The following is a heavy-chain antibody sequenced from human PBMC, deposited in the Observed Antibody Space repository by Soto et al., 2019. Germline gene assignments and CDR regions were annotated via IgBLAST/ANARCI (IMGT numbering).Heavy chain of an antibody. D-gene: IGHD4-17*01. J-gene: IGHJ3*02. Sequence: QMQLVQSGAEVKKTGSSVKVSCKASGYTFTYRYLHWVRQAPGQALEWMGWITPFNGNTNYAQKFQDRGTITRDRSMRTAYMELSSLRSEDTAMYYCASPSWGSWGRDYDAFDIWGQGTMVTVSS. CDR3: ASPSWGSWGRDYDAFDI. CDR1: GYTFTYRY. V-gene: IGHV1-45*02. CDR2: ITPFNGNT.